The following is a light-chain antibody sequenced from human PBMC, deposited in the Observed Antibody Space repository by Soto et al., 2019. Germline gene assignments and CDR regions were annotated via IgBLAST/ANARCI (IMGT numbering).Light chain of an antibody. CDR1: KIGSKR. CDR2: YDS. CDR3: QVWDSSSDNVV. Sequence: SYELTQPPSVSVAPGKTARITCGGNKIGSKRVHWYQQKPGQAPALVIYYDSDRPSGIPERFSGSNSGNTATLTISRVEAGDEAAYYCQVWDSSSDNVVFGGGTKLTVL. V-gene: IGLV3-21*04. J-gene: IGLJ2*01.